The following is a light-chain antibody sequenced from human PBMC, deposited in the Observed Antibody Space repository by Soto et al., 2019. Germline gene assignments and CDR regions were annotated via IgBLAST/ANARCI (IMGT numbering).Light chain of an antibody. CDR2: SSN. CDR3: AAWDDSLNGVA. Sequence: QSVLTQPPSASGTPGQRVTISCSGSSYNIGSNSVNWYQQLPGTAPKLLMYSSNQRPSGVPDRFSGSKSGTSASLAISGLQSEDEADYYCAAWDDSLNGVAFGGGTKLTVL. CDR1: SYNIGSNS. V-gene: IGLV1-44*01. J-gene: IGLJ2*01.